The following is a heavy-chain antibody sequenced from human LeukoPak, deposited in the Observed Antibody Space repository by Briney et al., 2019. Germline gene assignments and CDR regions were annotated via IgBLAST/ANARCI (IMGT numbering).Heavy chain of an antibody. CDR2: MNPNSGNT. CDR3: ARGRGSGHKENWFDP. D-gene: IGHD6-19*01. V-gene: IGHV1-8*01. J-gene: IGHJ5*02. CDR1: GYTFTTYD. Sequence: GASVKVSCKASGYTFTTYDINWVRQATGQGLEWMGWMNPNSGNTGYTQKFQGRVTMTRNASISTAYMELSSLRSEDTAVYYCARGRGSGHKENWFDPWGQGTLVTVSS.